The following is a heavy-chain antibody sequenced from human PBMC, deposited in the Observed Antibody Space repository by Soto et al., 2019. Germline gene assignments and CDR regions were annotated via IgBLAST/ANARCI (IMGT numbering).Heavy chain of an antibody. J-gene: IGHJ4*02. CDR3: ASYGIAAAGTELTFDD. CDR1: GFTFSSYG. Sequence: GGSLRLSCAASGFTFSSYGMHWVRQAPGKGLEWLAVISYDGSNKYYADSVKGRFTISRDNSKNTLYLQMISLRAEDTAVYYYASYGIAAAGTELTFDDWGQVTLVTVSS. CDR2: ISYDGSNK. V-gene: IGHV3-30*03. D-gene: IGHD6-13*01.